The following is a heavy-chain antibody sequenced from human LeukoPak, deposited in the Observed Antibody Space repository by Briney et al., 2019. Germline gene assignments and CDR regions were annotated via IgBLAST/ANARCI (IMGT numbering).Heavy chain of an antibody. CDR1: GFTFSSYG. V-gene: IGHV3-23*01. Sequence: PGGSLRLSCAASGFTFSSYGMRWVRQAPGKEVGWVSAINGRCGSPYYADSVKGRFTISRDDSKNTLYVQMNSLRAEDTAVYYGARDFGARGWFDSWSQGTLVTVSS. CDR2: INGRCGSP. CDR3: ARDFGARGWFDS. J-gene: IGHJ5*01. D-gene: IGHD3-10*01.